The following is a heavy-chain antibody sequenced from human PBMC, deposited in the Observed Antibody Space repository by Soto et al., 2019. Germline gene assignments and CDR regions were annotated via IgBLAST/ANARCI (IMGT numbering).Heavy chain of an antibody. D-gene: IGHD2-8*01. CDR3: ARHEGNGNVWPLDY. Sequence: ETLSLTCTVSGDSIGTTHSYWAWIRQSPGKGLEWIGNIHYSGSTYYMPSLRSRVTLSVDTSKNQFSLRLTSVTAEDTAFYYCARHEGNGNVWPLDYWGQGILVTVSS. CDR2: IHYSGST. J-gene: IGHJ4*02. V-gene: IGHV4-39*01. CDR1: GDSIGTTHSY.